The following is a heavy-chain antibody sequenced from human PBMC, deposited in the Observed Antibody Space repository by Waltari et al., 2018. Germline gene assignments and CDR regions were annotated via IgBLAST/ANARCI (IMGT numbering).Heavy chain of an antibody. CDR1: GFTVSSHY. J-gene: IGHJ4*02. V-gene: IGHV3-53*02. CDR2: IYSAGST. D-gene: IGHD1-26*01. CDR3: ARLKGGTYCDF. Sequence: EVQLVETGGGLIQPGGSLRLSCAASGFTVSSHYMSWVRQAPGKGLEWVSVIYSAGSTYYADSLKGRFTISRDNSKNTLYLQVNSLRAEDTAVYYCARLKGGTYCDFWGQGTLVTVSS.